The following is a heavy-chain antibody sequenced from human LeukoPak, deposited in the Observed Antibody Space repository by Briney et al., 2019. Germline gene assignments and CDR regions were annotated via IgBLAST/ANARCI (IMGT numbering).Heavy chain of an antibody. CDR2: ISGSGGST. J-gene: IGHJ4*02. V-gene: IGHV3-23*01. D-gene: IGHD6-13*01. Sequence: GGSLRLSCAASGFTFSSYAMSWVRQAPGKGLEWVSAISGSGGSTYYADSVKGRFTISRDNSKNTLYLQMNSLRAEDTAVYYCAAQPGSSWYYFDYWGQGTLVTVSS. CDR3: AAQPGSSWYYFDY. CDR1: GFTFSSYA.